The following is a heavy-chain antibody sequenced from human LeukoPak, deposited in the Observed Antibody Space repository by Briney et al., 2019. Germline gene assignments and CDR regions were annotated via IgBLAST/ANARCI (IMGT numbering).Heavy chain of an antibody. CDR1: GFTFSSYE. V-gene: IGHV3-48*03. Sequence: GGSLRLSCAASGFTFSSYEMNWVRQAPGKGLEWVSYIISSGSPIYYADSVKSRFTISRDNAKNSLYLQMNSLRDEDTAVYYCARAFRSGSYYFDYWGQGTLVTVSS. CDR3: ARAFRSGSYYFDY. CDR2: IISSGSPI. D-gene: IGHD3-10*01. J-gene: IGHJ4*02.